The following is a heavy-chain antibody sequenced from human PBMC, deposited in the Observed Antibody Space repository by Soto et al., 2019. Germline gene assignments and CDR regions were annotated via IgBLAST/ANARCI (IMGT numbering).Heavy chain of an antibody. V-gene: IGHV5-51*01. J-gene: IGHJ4*01. Sequence: GESLKISCKGSGYSFTTFWIGWVRQMPGEGLEWMGIIHPSDSDTRYSRSFEGQVTMSVDKSISTVYLQWSSLKASDTAMYYCAKPVGGTSLDYLDYWGQGTLVTVSS. CDR1: GYSFTTFW. D-gene: IGHD1-7*01. CDR3: AKPVGGTSLDYLDY. CDR2: IHPSDSDT.